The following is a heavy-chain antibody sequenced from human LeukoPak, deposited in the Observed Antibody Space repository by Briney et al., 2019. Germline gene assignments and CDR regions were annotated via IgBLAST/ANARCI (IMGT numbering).Heavy chain of an antibody. V-gene: IGHV3-43*02. Sequence: GGSLRLSCAASGFTFEDYTMHWVRQAPGKGLEWVSLISGDGTTPFYADSVKGRFTISRDNSKNSLYLQTNSLTTEDTALYYCTKENGGWASYYFDNWGQGTLVTVSS. J-gene: IGHJ4*02. CDR3: TKENGGWASYYFDN. CDR1: GFTFEDYT. CDR2: ISGDGTTP. D-gene: IGHD6-19*01.